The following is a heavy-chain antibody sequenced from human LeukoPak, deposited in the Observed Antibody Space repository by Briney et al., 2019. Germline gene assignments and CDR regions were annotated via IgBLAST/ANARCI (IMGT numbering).Heavy chain of an antibody. D-gene: IGHD2-2*01. CDR1: GDSINTDY. CDR2: IYSSGTI. CDR3: ARADSSSAYTAFDS. V-gene: IGHV4-4*07. Sequence: PSETLSLTCSVSGDSINTDYWSWIRQPAGKGPEWIGRIYSSGTINYNPSLKSRVTMSLDKSKNQFSLKLTSVTAADTAVYYCARADSSSAYTAFDSWGQGTLVTVSS. J-gene: IGHJ4*02.